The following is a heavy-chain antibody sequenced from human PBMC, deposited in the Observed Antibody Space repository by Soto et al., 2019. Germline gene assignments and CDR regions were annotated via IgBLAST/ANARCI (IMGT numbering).Heavy chain of an antibody. CDR3: ARGHGTMIVVWAGGSGPPDY. CDR2: IYYSGST. D-gene: IGHD3-22*01. Sequence: SATLSLTFTVSGGSISSGDYYWSWIRQPPGKGLEWIGYIYYSGSTYYNPSLKSRVTISVDTSKNQFSLKLSSVTAADTAVYYCARGHGTMIVVWAGGSGPPDYWGQGTLVTVSS. V-gene: IGHV4-30-4*01. J-gene: IGHJ4*02. CDR1: GGSISSGDYY.